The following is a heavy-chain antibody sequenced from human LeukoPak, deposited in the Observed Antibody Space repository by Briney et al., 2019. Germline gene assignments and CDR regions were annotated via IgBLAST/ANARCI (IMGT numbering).Heavy chain of an antibody. CDR1: GGTFSSYA. V-gene: IGHV1-69*04. D-gene: IGHD3-3*01. Sequence: SVKVSCKASGGTFSSYAISWVRQAPGQGLEWMGRIIPILGIANYAQKFQGRATITADKSTSTAYMELSSLRSEDTAVYYCASNFGVVIGANWGQGTLVTVSS. J-gene: IGHJ4*02. CDR3: ASNFGVVIGAN. CDR2: IIPILGIA.